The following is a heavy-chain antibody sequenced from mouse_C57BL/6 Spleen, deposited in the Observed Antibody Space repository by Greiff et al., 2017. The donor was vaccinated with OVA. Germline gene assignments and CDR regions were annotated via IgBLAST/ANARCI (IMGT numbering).Heavy chain of an antibody. CDR1: GFTFSDFY. CDR2: SRNKANDYTT. CDR3: ARDDYYGSSAWFAY. D-gene: IGHD1-1*01. V-gene: IGHV7-1*01. Sequence: EVKVVESGGGLVQSGRSLRLSCATSGFTFSDFYMEWVRQAPGKGLEWIAASRNKANDYTTEYSASVKGRFIVSRDTSQSILYLQMNALRAEDTAIYYCARDDYYGSSAWFAYWGQGTLVTVSA. J-gene: IGHJ3*01.